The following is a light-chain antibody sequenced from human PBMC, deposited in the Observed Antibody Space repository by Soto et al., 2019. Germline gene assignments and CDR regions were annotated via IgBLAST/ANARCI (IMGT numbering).Light chain of an antibody. V-gene: IGLV2-11*01. CDR1: SSDVGGYNY. J-gene: IGLJ1*01. Sequence: QSALTQPRSVSGSPGQSVTISCTGTSSDVGGYNYVSWYLQHPGKAPKLMIYDVSKRPSGVPDRFSGSKSGNTASLTISGLQAEDEADYYCCSYAGSYTHVFGTGTKVTVL. CDR2: DVS. CDR3: CSYAGSYTHV.